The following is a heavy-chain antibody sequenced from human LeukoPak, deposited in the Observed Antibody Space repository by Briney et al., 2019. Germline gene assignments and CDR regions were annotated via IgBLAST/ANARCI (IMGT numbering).Heavy chain of an antibody. V-gene: IGHV3-74*01. CDR1: GFTFSSYW. D-gene: IGHD3-22*01. J-gene: IGHJ4*02. CDR2: INSDGSST. Sequence: GGSLRLSCAASGFTFSSYWMHWVRHAPGKGLVWVSRINSDGSSTSYADSVKGRFTISRDNAKNTLYLQMNSLRAEDTAVYYCAREPYDSSGCDYWGQGTLVTVSS. CDR3: AREPYDSSGCDY.